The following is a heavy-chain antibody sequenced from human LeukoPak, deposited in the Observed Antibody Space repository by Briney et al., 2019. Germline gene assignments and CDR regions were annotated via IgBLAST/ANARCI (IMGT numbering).Heavy chain of an antibody. J-gene: IGHJ6*02. V-gene: IGHV4-59*08. CDR2: IYYSGST. Sequence: SETLSLTCTVSGGSISSYYWSWIRQPPGKGLEWIGYIYYSGSTNYNPSLKSRVTISVDTSKNQFSLKLSSVTAADTAVYYCAKLIGSSQYYYYGMDVWGQGTTVTVSS. D-gene: IGHD1-26*01. CDR1: GGSISSYY. CDR3: AKLIGSSQYYYYGMDV.